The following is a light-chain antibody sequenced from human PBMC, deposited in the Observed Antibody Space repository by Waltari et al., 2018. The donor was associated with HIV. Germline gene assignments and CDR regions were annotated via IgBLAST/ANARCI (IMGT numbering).Light chain of an antibody. CDR1: QSIGGY. V-gene: IGKV3-11*01. CDR2: DAS. Sequence: EIVLTQSQATLSLSPGARATLSCRASQSIGGYLAWYQQKPGQAPRLLIYDASNRATGIPARFSGSGSGTDFTLTISSLEPEDFAVYYCQQRTNWPPLTFGGGTKVEIK. CDR3: QQRTNWPPLT. J-gene: IGKJ4*01.